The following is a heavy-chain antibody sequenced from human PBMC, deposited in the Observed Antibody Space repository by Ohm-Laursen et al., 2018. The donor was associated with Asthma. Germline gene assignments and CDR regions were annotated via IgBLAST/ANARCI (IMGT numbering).Heavy chain of an antibody. J-gene: IGHJ6*02. V-gene: IGHV3-33*01. D-gene: IGHD3-10*01. CDR1: GFTFSSYG. Sequence: SLRLSCAASGFTFSSYGMHWVRQAPGKGLEWVAVIWYDGSNKYYADSVKGRFTISRDNSKSTLYLQMNSLRAQDTSVYYCARDQGKERGYNFYGLDVWGQGTTVTVSS. CDR3: ARDQGKERGYNFYGLDV. CDR2: IWYDGSNK.